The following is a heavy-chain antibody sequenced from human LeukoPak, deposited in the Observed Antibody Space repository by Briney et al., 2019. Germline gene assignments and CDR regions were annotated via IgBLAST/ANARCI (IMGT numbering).Heavy chain of an antibody. D-gene: IGHD2-15*01. V-gene: IGHV3-23*01. CDR3: AKYRTGSSYSGVDY. CDR2: FSGTANNT. Sequence: GGSLRLSCAASGFTFSSYAMSWVRQAPGKGLEWVSSFSGTANNTYYADSVKGRFTISRDNSKNTVPLQMSSLRAEDTALYYCAKYRTGSSYSGVDYWGQGTLVTVSS. J-gene: IGHJ4*02. CDR1: GFTFSSYA.